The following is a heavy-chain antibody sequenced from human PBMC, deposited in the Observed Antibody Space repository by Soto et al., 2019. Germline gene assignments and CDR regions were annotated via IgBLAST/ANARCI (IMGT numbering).Heavy chain of an antibody. D-gene: IGHD6-13*01. CDR2: ISYDGSNK. V-gene: IGHV3-30-3*01. J-gene: IGHJ6*02. CDR1: GFTFSSYA. CDR3: ARGSAAAGPDYYYYGMDV. Sequence: GGSLRLSCAASGFTFSSYAMHWVRQAPGKGLEWVAVISYDGSNKYYADSVKGRFTISRDNSKNTLYLQMNSLRAEDTAVYYCARGSAAAGPDYYYYGMDVWGRGTTVTVSS.